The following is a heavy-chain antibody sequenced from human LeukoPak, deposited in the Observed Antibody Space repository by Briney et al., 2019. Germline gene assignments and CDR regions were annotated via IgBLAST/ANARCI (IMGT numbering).Heavy chain of an antibody. CDR3: ARDLCGPFPKYYMDV. V-gene: IGHV1-2*02. CDR2: INPNSGGT. D-gene: IGHD2-21*01. CDR1: GYTFTGYY. J-gene: IGHJ6*03. Sequence: ASVKVSCKASGYTFTGYYMHWVRQAPGQGLEWMGWINPNSGGTNYAQKFQGRVTMTRDTSISTAYMELSRLRSDDTAVYYCARDLCGPFPKYYMDVWGKGTTVTVSS.